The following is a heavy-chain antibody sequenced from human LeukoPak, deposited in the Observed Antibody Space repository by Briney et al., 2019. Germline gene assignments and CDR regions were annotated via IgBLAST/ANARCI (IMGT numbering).Heavy chain of an antibody. J-gene: IGHJ4*02. CDR1: GFTFSSYG. CDR2: ISYDGSNK. V-gene: IGHV3-30*18. D-gene: IGHD5-24*01. Sequence: SGGSLRLSCAASGFTFSSYGMHWVRQAPGKGLEWVAVISYDGSNKYYADSVKGRFTISRDNSKNTLYLQMNSLRAEDTAVYYCAKDVLEMATLSGAGFDYWGQGTLVTVSS. CDR3: AKDVLEMATLSGAGFDY.